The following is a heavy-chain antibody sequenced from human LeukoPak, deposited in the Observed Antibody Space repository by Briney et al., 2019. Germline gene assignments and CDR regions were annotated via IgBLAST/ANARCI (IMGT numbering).Heavy chain of an antibody. D-gene: IGHD3-9*01. CDR1: GFTFSSYG. CDR3: ASLWGGILRYFDWLDRDKEHDY. CDR2: ISYDGSNK. Sequence: GGSLRLSCAASGFTFSSYGMHWVRQAPGKGLEWVAVISYDGSNKYYADSVKGRFTISRDNSKNTLYLQMNSLRAEDTAVYYCASLWGGILRYFDWLDRDKEHDYWGQGTLVTVSS. J-gene: IGHJ4*02. V-gene: IGHV3-30*03.